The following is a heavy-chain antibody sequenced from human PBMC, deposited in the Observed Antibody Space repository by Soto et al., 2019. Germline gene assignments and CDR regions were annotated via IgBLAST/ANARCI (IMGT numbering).Heavy chain of an antibody. V-gene: IGHV3-23*01. CDR2: ISGSGDNT. J-gene: IGHJ4*02. CDR1: GFTFSSYA. CDR3: ANLKYSSGWYFDY. Sequence: EVQLLESGGGLIQPGGSLRLSCAASGFTFSSYAMTWVRQAPGKGPEWVSTISGSGDNTYYADSVKGRFTISRDNSKNTLFLQMNNPRAEDTAVYYCANLKYSSGWYFDYWGQGTLVTVSS. D-gene: IGHD6-19*01.